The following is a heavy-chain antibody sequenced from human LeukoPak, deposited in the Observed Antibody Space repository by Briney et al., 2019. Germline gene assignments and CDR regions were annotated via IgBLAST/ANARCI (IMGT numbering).Heavy chain of an antibody. J-gene: IGHJ4*02. CDR3: ARRVGNYANFDY. V-gene: IGHV5-10-1*01. CDR2: IDPSASYI. Sequence: GESLKISCKGSGYDFSTHWISCVRQLPGKGLEWMGRIDPSASYINYSPSFQGHVSISADKSIDTVYLQWNSLKASDTAMYYCARRVGNYANFDYWGQGTLVIVSS. D-gene: IGHD1-26*01. CDR1: GYDFSTHW.